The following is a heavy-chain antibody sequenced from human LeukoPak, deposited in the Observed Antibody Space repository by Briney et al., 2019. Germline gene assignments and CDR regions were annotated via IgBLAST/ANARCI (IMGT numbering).Heavy chain of an antibody. CDR1: GGSFSGYY. Sequence: SETLSLTCAVYGGSFSGYYWSWIRQPPGKGLEWLGEINHSGSTNYNPSLKSRVTISVDTSKNQFSLKLSSVTAADTAVYYCASLVVAAWGQGTLVTVSS. CDR3: ASLVVAA. D-gene: IGHD2-15*01. CDR2: INHSGST. J-gene: IGHJ4*02. V-gene: IGHV4-34*01.